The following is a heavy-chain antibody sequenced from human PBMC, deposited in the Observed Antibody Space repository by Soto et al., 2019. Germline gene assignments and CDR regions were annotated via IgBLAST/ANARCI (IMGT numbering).Heavy chain of an antibody. Sequence: EVQLVESGGGLVQPGGSLRLSCAASGFTFNSYSMTWVRQAPGKGLEWLSFISSTSGTIYYADSVKGRFTISRDNAKNSLYLQMNSLRDEDTAVYYCARLSVRYCSGCSCSQLDYWGQGTLVTVSS. CDR2: ISSTSGTI. D-gene: IGHD2-15*01. J-gene: IGHJ4*02. V-gene: IGHV3-48*02. CDR3: ARLSVRYCSGCSCSQLDY. CDR1: GFTFNSYS.